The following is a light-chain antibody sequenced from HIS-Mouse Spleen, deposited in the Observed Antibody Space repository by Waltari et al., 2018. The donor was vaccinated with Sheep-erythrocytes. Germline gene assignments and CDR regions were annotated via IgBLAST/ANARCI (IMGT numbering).Light chain of an antibody. CDR3: LQDYNYPYT. V-gene: IGKV1-6*01. CDR2: AAS. J-gene: IGKJ2*01. CDR1: QGIRND. Sequence: AIPMTQSPSFLSASVGDSVYITCRASQGIRNDLGWYQQKPGNAPKLLIYAASSLQSGVPARFSGSGSGTDFTLTISSLQPEDFATYYCLQDYNYPYTFGQGTKLEIK.